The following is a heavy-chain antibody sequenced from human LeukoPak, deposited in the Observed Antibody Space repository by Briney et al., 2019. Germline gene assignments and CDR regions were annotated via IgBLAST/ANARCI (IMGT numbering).Heavy chain of an antibody. J-gene: IGHJ6*03. CDR3: ARGAKIHLWLPFYYYMGV. CDR1: GYTFTDYY. Sequence: GASVKVSCKASGYTFTDYYMHWVRQAPGQGLEWMGWFNPNSGGTNYGQKFQGRVTMTRDTSITTAYMEVRRLRSDDTAVYYCARGAKIHLWLPFYYYMGVWGKGTTVTVSS. V-gene: IGHV1-2*02. D-gene: IGHD5-18*01. CDR2: FNPNSGGT.